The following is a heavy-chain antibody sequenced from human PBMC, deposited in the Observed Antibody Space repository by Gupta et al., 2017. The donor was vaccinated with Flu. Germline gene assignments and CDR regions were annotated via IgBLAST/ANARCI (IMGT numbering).Heavy chain of an antibody. CDR2: ISSIVVQ. CDR1: GFTFSGYD. CDR3: AGVHWDS. J-gene: IGHJ5*02. Sequence: EVQLVGSGGGLVQPGGSLRLSCAASGFTFSGYDMSWVRQAPGEGLEWFSFISSIVVQYYTDSVKGRLTISRDNAKNSVYLQMDSLRAEDTAFYYCAGVHWDSWGKGTLVT. D-gene: IGHD1-26*01. V-gene: IGHV3-48*03.